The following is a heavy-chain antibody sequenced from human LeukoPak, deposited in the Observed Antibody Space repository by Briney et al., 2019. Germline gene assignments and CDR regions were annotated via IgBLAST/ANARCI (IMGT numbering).Heavy chain of an antibody. CDR3: ATTKDSSSWYGSLGY. D-gene: IGHD6-13*01. V-gene: IGHV3-30*02. CDR1: GFTFSSYG. CDR2: IRYDGSNK. J-gene: IGHJ4*02. Sequence: PGGSLRLSCAASGFTFSSYGMHWVRQAPGKGLEWVAFIRYDGSNKYYADSVKGRFTISRDNSKNTLYLQMNSLRAEDTAVYYCATTKDSSSWYGSLGYWGQGTLVTVSS.